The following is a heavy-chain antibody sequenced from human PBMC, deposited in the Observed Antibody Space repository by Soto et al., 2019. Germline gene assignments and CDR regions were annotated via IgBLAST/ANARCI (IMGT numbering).Heavy chain of an antibody. J-gene: IGHJ6*02. CDR1: VGTFSSYA. V-gene: IGHV1-69*01. CDR2: IIPIFGTA. CDR3: ARVVVVVPAAPRGWYYYYGMDV. D-gene: IGHD2-2*01. Sequence: QVQLVQSGAEVKKPGSSVKVSCKASVGTFSSYAISWVRQAPGQGLEWMGGIIPIFGTANYAQKFQGRVTIPADESTSTAYMELSSLRSDDTAVYYCARVVVVVPAAPRGWYYYYGMDVWGQGTTVTVSS.